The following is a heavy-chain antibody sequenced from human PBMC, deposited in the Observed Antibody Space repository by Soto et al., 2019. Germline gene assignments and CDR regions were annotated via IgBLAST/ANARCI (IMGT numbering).Heavy chain of an antibody. CDR3: ALEEQYLANFDY. V-gene: IGHV3-74*01. CDR2: INSYTSNT. CDR1: GIDFRRYW. J-gene: IGHJ4*02. Sequence: EVQLVESGGGLVQPGGSLRLSCEASGIDFRRYWMHWVRQATGQGLVWVARINSYTSNTEYADSVRGRFTISRDNAKNTLYLQLNSLRADDTAVYYGALEEQYLANFDYWGQGPLVSVSS. D-gene: IGHD6-13*01.